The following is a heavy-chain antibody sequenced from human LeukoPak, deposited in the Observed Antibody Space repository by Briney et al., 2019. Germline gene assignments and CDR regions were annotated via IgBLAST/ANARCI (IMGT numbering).Heavy chain of an antibody. D-gene: IGHD1-26*01. V-gene: IGHV3-73*01. CDR2: IRSKANSYAT. CDR3: TRHQWELHRDYFDY. J-gene: IGHJ4*02. Sequence: PGGSLRLSCAAPGFTFSGSAMHWVRQASGKGLEWVGRIRSKANSYATACAASVKGRFTISRDDSKNTAYLQMNSLKTEDTAVYYCTRHQWELHRDYFDYWGQGTLVTVSS. CDR1: GFTFSGSA.